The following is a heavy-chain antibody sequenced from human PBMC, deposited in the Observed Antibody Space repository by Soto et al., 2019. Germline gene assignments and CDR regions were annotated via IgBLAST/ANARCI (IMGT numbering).Heavy chain of an antibody. J-gene: IGHJ4*02. D-gene: IGHD6-19*01. CDR3: ARDPVQYSSGWYYFDY. V-gene: IGHV3-21*01. Sequence: GGSLRLSCAASGFTFSSYSMNWVRQAPGKGLEWVSSISSSSSYIYYADSVKGRFTISRDNAKNSLYLQMNSLRAEDTAVYYCARDPVQYSSGWYYFDYWGQGTLVTVSS. CDR2: ISSSSSYI. CDR1: GFTFSSYS.